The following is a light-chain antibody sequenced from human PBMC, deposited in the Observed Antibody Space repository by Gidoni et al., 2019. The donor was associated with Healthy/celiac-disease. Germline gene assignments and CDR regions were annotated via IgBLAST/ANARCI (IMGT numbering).Light chain of an antibody. J-gene: IGKJ1*01. CDR1: QSVLYSSNNKNY. Sequence: DIVMTQSPDSLAVSLGERATINCKSSQSVLYSSNNKNYLAWYQQKPGQPPKLLIYWASTRESGVPDRFSGSGSGTDCTLTISSRQAEDVAVYYCQQYYSTPRTFGQGTKVEIK. CDR3: QQYYSTPRT. CDR2: WAS. V-gene: IGKV4-1*01.